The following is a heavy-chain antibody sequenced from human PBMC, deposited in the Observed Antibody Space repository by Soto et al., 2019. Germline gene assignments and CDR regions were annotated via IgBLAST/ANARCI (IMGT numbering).Heavy chain of an antibody. CDR1: GGTISTYY. Sequence: SETRSLSCTLSGGTISTYYWNWIRQPPGQGREWIGYVYYSGSTNYNPSLKSRVTISVDTSRNQLSLNLSSVTTVDTAVYYCARGGAVPVPRHSFDICGQGTMVT. V-gene: IGHV4-59*01. D-gene: IGHD2-2*01. CDR2: VYYSGST. J-gene: IGHJ3*02. CDR3: ARGGAVPVPRHSFDI.